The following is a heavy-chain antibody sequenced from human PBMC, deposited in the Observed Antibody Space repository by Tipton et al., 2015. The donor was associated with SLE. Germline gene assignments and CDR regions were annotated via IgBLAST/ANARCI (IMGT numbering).Heavy chain of an antibody. D-gene: IGHD3-22*01. Sequence: TLSLTCAVSGGSISNDYWSWIRQSPGEGLEWIGYIHYSGSTNYNPSLKSRVTISIDSSKNQFSLKLSSVTAADTAVYRCARFIRPTSESSGYPADWGQGTLVTVSS. CDR3: ARFIRPTSESSGYPAD. V-gene: IGHV4-59*08. J-gene: IGHJ4*02. CDR2: IHYSGST. CDR1: GGSISNDY.